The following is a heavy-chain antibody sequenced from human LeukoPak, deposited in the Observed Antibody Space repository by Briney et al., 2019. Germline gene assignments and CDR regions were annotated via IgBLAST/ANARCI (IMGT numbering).Heavy chain of an antibody. J-gene: IGHJ3*02. Sequence: GGSLRLSCAASGFTFDDYTMHWVRQAPGKGLEWVSLIRWDGGSTYYADSVKGRFTISRDNAKNTLYLEVISLTAEDTAVYYCAKPARTDAFDIWGQGTMVTVSS. CDR3: AKPARTDAFDI. CDR2: IRWDGGST. V-gene: IGHV3-43*01. D-gene: IGHD1-14*01. CDR1: GFTFDDYT.